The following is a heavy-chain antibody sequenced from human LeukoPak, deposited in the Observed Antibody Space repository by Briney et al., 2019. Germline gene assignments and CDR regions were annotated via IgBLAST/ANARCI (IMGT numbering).Heavy chain of an antibody. CDR2: ISSNGGST. V-gene: IGHV3-64*01. CDR1: GFTVSSNY. CDR3: ARASEKVVVAPVGD. J-gene: IGHJ4*02. D-gene: IGHD2-15*01. Sequence: GRSLRLSCAASGFTVSSNYMSWVRQAPGKGLEYVSAISSNGGSTYHANSVKGRFTISRDNSKNTLYLQMGSLRAEDMAVYYCARASEKVVVAPVGDWGQGTLVTVSS.